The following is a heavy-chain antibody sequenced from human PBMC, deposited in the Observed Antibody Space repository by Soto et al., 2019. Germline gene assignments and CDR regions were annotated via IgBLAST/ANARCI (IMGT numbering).Heavy chain of an antibody. V-gene: IGHV1-18*01. CDR2: ISTYNANT. CDR3: GAASGSYYNSPFDY. D-gene: IGHD3-10*01. CDR1: GYTFTSYG. J-gene: IGHJ4*02. Sequence: QVHLVQSGAEVKKPGASVKVSCKTSGYTFTSYGISWVRQAPGQGLGWMGWISTYNANTNYAQKLQGRVTMTTDTPTSPAYMELRSLSSGHKALYYCGAASGSYYNSPFDYLGQGTLVTVSS.